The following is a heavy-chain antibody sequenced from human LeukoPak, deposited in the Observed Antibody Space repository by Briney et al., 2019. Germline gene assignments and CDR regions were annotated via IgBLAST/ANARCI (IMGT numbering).Heavy chain of an antibody. J-gene: IGHJ3*02. D-gene: IGHD2-8*01. CDR1: GDSLSSGSYY. CDR3: ARASPMLDAFDI. CDR2: IYYGGNT. V-gene: IGHV4-61*01. Sequence: SETLSLTCTVSGDSLSSGSYYWSWIRQPPGRGLEWIGYIYYGGNTNLNPSLKSRVTISVDTSKNQFSLKMSSVTAADTAVYYCARASPMLDAFDIWGQGTMVNVS.